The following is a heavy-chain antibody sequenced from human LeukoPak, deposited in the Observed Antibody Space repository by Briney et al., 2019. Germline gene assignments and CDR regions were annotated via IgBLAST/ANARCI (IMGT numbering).Heavy chain of an antibody. CDR1: GGSISSGGYY. CDR3: ARAGPGGNFHFDY. D-gene: IGHD4-23*01. CDR2: IYYSGST. J-gene: IGHJ4*02. V-gene: IGHV4-31*03. Sequence: SETLSLTCTVSGGSISSGGYYWSWIRQHPGKGLERIGYIYYSGSTYYNPSLKSRVTISVDTSKNQFSLKLSSVTAADTAVYYCARAGPGGNFHFDYWSQGTLVTVSS.